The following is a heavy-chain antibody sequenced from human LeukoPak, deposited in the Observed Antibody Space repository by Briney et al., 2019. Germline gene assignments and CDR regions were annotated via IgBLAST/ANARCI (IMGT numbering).Heavy chain of an antibody. V-gene: IGHV4-34*01. CDR1: GGSFSGYY. CDR3: ARGPGTWYYY. D-gene: IGHD6-13*01. CDR2: INHSGSS. Sequence: PSETLSLTCAVYGGSFSGYYWSLIRQPPRKGLEWIGEINHSGSSNYNPSLKSRVTISIDTSKNQFSLKLSSVAAADTALYYCARGPGTWYYYWGQGTLVTVSS. J-gene: IGHJ4*02.